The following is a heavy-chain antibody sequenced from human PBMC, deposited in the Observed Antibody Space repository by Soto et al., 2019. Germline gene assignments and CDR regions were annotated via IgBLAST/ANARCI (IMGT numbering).Heavy chain of an antibody. D-gene: IGHD3-3*01. CDR1: GFTFSSYA. CDR2: ISGSGGST. V-gene: IGHV3-23*01. Sequence: GSLRLSCAASGFTFSSYAMSWVRQAPGKGLEWVSAISGSGGSTYYADSVKGRFTISRDNSKNTLYLQMNSLRAEDTAVYYCAKDRYYDFWSGYKNYFDYWGQGTLVTVSS. CDR3: AKDRYYDFWSGYKNYFDY. J-gene: IGHJ4*02.